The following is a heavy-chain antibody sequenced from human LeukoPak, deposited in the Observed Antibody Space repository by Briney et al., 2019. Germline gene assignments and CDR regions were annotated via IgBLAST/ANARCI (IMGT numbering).Heavy chain of an antibody. Sequence: PGGSLRLSCAASGFTLSTYDMHWVRQVTGEALEWVSMIYEAGNTYYTGSVKGRFTISRENAKNSLYLQMHGLTAGDTAVYYWAREMSGSNDAFDIWGPGTMVTVSS. V-gene: IGHV3-13*01. CDR2: IYEAGNT. CDR1: GFTLSTYD. J-gene: IGHJ3*02. D-gene: IGHD3-10*01. CDR3: AREMSGSNDAFDI.